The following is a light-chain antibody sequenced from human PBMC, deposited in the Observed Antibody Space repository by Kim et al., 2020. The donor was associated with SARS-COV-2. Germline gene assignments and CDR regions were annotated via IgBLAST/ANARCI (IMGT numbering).Light chain of an antibody. CDR1: QSVSSSY. CDR3: QQFSSSSIT. Sequence: VLTQSPGTLSLSPGEGATLSCRASQSVSSSYLAWYQQKPGQAPRLLIYGASNRATGIPDRFSGSGSGTDFTLTISGLEPEDFAVYYCQQFSSSSITFGQGTRLEIK. V-gene: IGKV3-20*01. J-gene: IGKJ5*01. CDR2: GAS.